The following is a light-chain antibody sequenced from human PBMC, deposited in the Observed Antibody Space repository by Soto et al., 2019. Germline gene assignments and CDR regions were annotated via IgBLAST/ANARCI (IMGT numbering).Light chain of an antibody. V-gene: IGLV1-47*01. Sequence: QSVLTQPPSASGTPGQRVTISCSGSSSNIGSNYVYWYQQLPGTAPKLLIYRNNQRPAGGPDRFSGYKSGTSASLAISGLRSEDEADYYCAAWDDSLSGRVFGGGTKVTVL. CDR2: RNN. J-gene: IGLJ2*01. CDR1: SSNIGSNY. CDR3: AAWDDSLSGRV.